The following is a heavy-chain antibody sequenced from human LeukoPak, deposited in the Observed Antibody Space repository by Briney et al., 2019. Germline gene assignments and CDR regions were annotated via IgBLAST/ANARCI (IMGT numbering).Heavy chain of an antibody. D-gene: IGHD6-6*01. CDR1: GFTFSSYW. J-gene: IGHJ6*02. CDR3: VRGGGADRPYGLDV. Sequence: GGSLTLSCAAFGFTFSSYWIHWVRQAPGKGPVWVSRINSDGTNTTYADPVKGRFTISRDSAKNTVYLQMNSLRAEDTAVYYCVRGGGADRPYGLDVWGQGTTVTVSS. V-gene: IGHV3-74*01. CDR2: INSDGTNT.